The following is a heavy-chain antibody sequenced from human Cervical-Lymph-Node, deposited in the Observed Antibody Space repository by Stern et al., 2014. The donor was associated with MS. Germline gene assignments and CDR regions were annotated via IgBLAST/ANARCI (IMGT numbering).Heavy chain of an antibody. CDR1: GFTVSSNY. D-gene: IGHD6-13*01. Sequence: EVQLVESGGGLVQPGGSLRLSCAASGFTVSSNYMSWVRQAPGKGLEWVAVIYSGGSAYYADSVKGRFTISRDNSKNTLYLQMNSLRAEDTAVYYCVYSSSWPDYWGQGTLVTVSS. J-gene: IGHJ4*02. V-gene: IGHV3-66*01. CDR2: IYSGGSA. CDR3: VYSSSWPDY.